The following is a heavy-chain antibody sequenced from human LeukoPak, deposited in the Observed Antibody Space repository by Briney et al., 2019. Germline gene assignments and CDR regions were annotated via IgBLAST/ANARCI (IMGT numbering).Heavy chain of an antibody. CDR2: INYSGST. V-gene: IGHV4-59*01. D-gene: IGHD3-10*01. Sequence: PSETLSLTCTVSGGSISSYYWSWIRQPPGKGLEWIGYINYSGSTNYNPSLKSRVTISVDTSKNQFSPKLSSVTAADTAVYYCAREGYGSGSYFDYWGQGTLVTVSS. CDR3: AREGYGSGSYFDY. CDR1: GGSISSYY. J-gene: IGHJ4*02.